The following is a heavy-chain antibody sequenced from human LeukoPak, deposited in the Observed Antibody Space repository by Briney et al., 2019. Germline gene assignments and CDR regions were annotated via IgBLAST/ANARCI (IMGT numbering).Heavy chain of an antibody. J-gene: IGHJ4*02. CDR3: TTGVGGYDLSHLSPAFDY. CDR2: IKSKTDGGTT. V-gene: IGHV3-15*01. D-gene: IGHD5-12*01. CDR1: GFTFSNAW. Sequence: GGSLRLSCAASGFTFSNAWMSWVRQAPGKGLEWVGRIKSKTDGGTTDYAAPVRGRFTISRDDSKNTLYLQMNSLKTEDTAVYYCTTGVGGYDLSHLSPAFDYWGQGTLVTVSS.